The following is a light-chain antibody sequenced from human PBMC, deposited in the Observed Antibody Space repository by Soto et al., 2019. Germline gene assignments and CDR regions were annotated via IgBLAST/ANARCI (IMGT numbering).Light chain of an antibody. Sequence: QSVLTQPPSVSGAPGQRVTISCTGSSSNIGAGYDVHWYQQLPGRAPKLLIYANSNRPSGVPDRFSGSRSGTSASLAITGLQAEDEADYSCQSYDSSLSGFYVFGTRTKVTVL. V-gene: IGLV1-40*01. CDR3: QSYDSSLSGFYV. CDR2: ANS. CDR1: SSNIGAGYD. J-gene: IGLJ1*01.